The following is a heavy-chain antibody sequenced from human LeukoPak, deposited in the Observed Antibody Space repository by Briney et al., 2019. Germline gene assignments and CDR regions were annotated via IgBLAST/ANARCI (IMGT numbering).Heavy chain of an antibody. CDR3: ARAYFGYVSGSTFDY. V-gene: IGHV1-69*13. J-gene: IGHJ4*02. CDR1: GYTFTGYY. D-gene: IGHD3-10*01. Sequence: GASVKVSCKASGYTFTGYYMHWVRQAPGQGLEWMGGIIPIFGTANYAQKFQGRVTITADESTSTAYMELSGLRSDDTAVYYCARAYFGYVSGSTFDYWGQGTLVTVSS. CDR2: IIPIFGTA.